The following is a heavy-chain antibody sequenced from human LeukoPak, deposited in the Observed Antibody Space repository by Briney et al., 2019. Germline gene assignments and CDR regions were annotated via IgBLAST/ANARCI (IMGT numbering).Heavy chain of an antibody. Sequence: GGSLRLSCAASGFTFSSFGVSWVRQAPGKGLEWVSGISGSGDSTYYADSVKGRFTISRDNSKKTLYLQMNSLRAEDTAVYYCAKVLPAYYDFWSGMDVWGKGTTVTVSS. CDR3: AKVLPAYYDFWSGMDV. CDR1: GFTFSSFG. CDR2: ISGSGDST. V-gene: IGHV3-23*01. D-gene: IGHD3-3*01. J-gene: IGHJ6*04.